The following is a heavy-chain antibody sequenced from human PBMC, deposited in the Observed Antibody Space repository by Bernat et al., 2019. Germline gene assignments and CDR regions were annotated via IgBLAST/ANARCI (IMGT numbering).Heavy chain of an antibody. V-gene: IGHV4-39*01. CDR1: SGSISSTSYY. CDR3: AWAPSGSGGYWASPFDY. J-gene: IGHJ4*02. D-gene: IGHD3-10*01. Sequence: QPHLQESGPGLVKPSETLSLTCTVSSGSISSTSYYWGWVRQSPGEGLEGMGNIYSTGSTYYNPSLKSRVTIFVDTSSNQFSLKLSSVTAADAAVYYCAWAPSGSGGYWASPFDYWGQGTLVTVSS. CDR2: IYSTGST.